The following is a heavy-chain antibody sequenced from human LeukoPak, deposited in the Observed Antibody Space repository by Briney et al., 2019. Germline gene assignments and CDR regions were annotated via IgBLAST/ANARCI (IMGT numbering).Heavy chain of an antibody. V-gene: IGHV4-59*01. CDR3: ARGDYYDSSGYWLFDY. CDR2: IYYSGST. CDR1: GGSISSYY. J-gene: IGHJ4*02. D-gene: IGHD3-22*01. Sequence: PSETLSLTCTVSGGSISSYYWSWIRQPPGKGLEWIRYIYYSGSTNYNPSLKSRVTISVDTSKNQFSLKLSSVTAADTAVYYCARGDYYDSSGYWLFDYWGQGTLVTVSS.